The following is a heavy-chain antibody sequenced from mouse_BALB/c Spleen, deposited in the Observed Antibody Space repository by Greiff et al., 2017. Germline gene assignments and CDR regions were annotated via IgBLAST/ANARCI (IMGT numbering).Heavy chain of an antibody. CDR3: ARDNSYAMDY. CDR1: GFTFSDYY. J-gene: IGHJ4*01. V-gene: IGHV5-4*02. D-gene: IGHD1-3*01. CDR2: ISDGGSYT. Sequence: EVKLMESGGGLVKPGGSLKLSCAASGFTFSDYYMYWVRQTPEKRLEWVATISDGGSYTYYPDSVKGRFTISRDNAKNNLYLQMSSLKSEDTAMYYCARDNSYAMDYWGQGTSVTVSS.